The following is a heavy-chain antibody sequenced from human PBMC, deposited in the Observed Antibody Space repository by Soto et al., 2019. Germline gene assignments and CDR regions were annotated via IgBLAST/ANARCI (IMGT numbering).Heavy chain of an antibody. CDR2: ISAYNGNT. J-gene: IGHJ5*02. V-gene: IGHV1-18*01. D-gene: IGHD3-3*01. Sequence: QVQLVQSGAEVKKPGASVKVSCKASGYTFTSYGISWVRQAPGQGLEWMGWISAYNGNTNYAQKLQGRVTMTTDTSTSTAYMELRSLRSDDTAVYYCARHQEGMEWLLYGRGTFGWFYPWGQGTLVTVSS. CDR1: GYTFTSYG. CDR3: ARHQEGMEWLLYGRGTFGWFYP.